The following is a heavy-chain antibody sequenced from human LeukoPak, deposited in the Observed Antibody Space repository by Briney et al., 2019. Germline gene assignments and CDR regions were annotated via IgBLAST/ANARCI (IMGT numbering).Heavy chain of an antibody. CDR3: ASRRGAATDSVY. J-gene: IGHJ4*02. D-gene: IGHD1-26*01. CDR1: GLTFTSYW. Sequence: GGSLRLSCAASGLTFTSYWMNWVRQAPGKGLEWVANVNQDGSEKIYVHSVKGRFTISRDNARNSLYLQMNSLRAEDSAVYYCASRRGAATDSVYWGQGTLVTVSS. CDR2: VNQDGSEK. V-gene: IGHV3-7*01.